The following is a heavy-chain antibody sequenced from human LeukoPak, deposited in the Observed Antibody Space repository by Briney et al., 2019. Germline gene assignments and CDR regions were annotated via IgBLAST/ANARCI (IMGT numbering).Heavy chain of an antibody. Sequence: PSETLSLTCTVSGGSISSGSYYWSWIRQPAGKGLEWIGRIYTSGSTNYNPSLKSRVTISVDTSENQFSLKLSSVTAADTAVYYCARDRPVGATTYGMDVWGQGTTVTVSS. D-gene: IGHD1-26*01. CDR3: ARDRPVGATTYGMDV. CDR2: IYTSGST. CDR1: GGSISSGSYY. V-gene: IGHV4-61*02. J-gene: IGHJ6*02.